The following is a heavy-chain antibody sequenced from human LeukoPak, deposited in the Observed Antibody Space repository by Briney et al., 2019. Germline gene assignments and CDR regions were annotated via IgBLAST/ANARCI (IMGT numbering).Heavy chain of an antibody. CDR3: AKDLTTVTSQGDY. D-gene: IGHD4-17*01. CDR2: ISSSGSTI. V-gene: IGHV3-48*01. CDR1: GFTFSGFW. Sequence: GGTLRLSCAASGFTFSGFWMHWVRQAPGKGLEWVSYISSSGSTIYYADSVKGRFTISRDNSKNTLSLQMNSLRPEDTAIYYCAKDLTTVTSQGDYWGQGTVVTVSS. J-gene: IGHJ4*02.